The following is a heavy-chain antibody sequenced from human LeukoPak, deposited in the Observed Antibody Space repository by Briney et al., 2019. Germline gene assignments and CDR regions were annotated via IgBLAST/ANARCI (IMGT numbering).Heavy chain of an antibody. D-gene: IGHD3-3*01. Sequence: VASVKVSCKASGYTFTSYGISWVRQAPGQGLEWMGWISAYNGNTTYAQKLQGRVTMTTDTSTSTAYMELRSLRSDDTAVYYCARGGYYDFWSGYYFDYWGQGTLVTVSS. CDR2: ISAYNGNT. J-gene: IGHJ4*02. CDR1: GYTFTSYG. V-gene: IGHV1-18*01. CDR3: ARGGYYDFWSGYYFDY.